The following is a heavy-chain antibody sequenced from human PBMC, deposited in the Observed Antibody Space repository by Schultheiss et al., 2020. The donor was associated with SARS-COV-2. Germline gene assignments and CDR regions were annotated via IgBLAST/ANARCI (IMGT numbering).Heavy chain of an antibody. CDR1: GYTFTSYA. CDR2: INAGNGNT. J-gene: IGHJ4*02. V-gene: IGHV1-3*01. Sequence: ASVKVSCKASGYTFTSYAMHWVRQAPGQRLEWMGWINAGNGNTKYSQKFQGRVTMTTDTSTSTAYMELRSLRSDDTAVYYCARDKQSITFGFTWWGQGTLVTVSS. D-gene: IGHD3-16*01. CDR3: ARDKQSITFGFTW.